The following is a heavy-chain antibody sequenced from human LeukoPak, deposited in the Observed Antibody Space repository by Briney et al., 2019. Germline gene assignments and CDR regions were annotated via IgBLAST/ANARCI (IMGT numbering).Heavy chain of an antibody. D-gene: IGHD3-22*01. V-gene: IGHV3-53*01. CDR2: IYSGGST. CDR1: GFTVSSNY. Sequence: GGSLRLSCAASGFTVSSNYMSWVRQAPGKGLEWVSIIYSGGSTYYADSVKGRFTISRDNSKNTLYLQMNSLRAEDTAVYYCANYDSSGYYTFDIWGQGTMVTVSS. CDR3: ANYDSSGYYTFDI. J-gene: IGHJ3*02.